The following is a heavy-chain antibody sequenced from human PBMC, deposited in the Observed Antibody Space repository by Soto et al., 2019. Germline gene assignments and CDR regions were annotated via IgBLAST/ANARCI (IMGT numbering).Heavy chain of an antibody. CDR3: ARDRTSITIFGVVIQPNWFDP. J-gene: IGHJ5*02. V-gene: IGHV1-69*04. CDR2: IIPILGIA. Sequence: SVKVSCKASGGTFSSYTISWVRQAPGQGLEWMGRIIPILGIANYAQKFQGRVTITADKSTSTAYMELSSLRSEDTAVYYCARDRTSITIFGVVIQPNWFDPWGQGTLVTVSS. D-gene: IGHD3-3*01. CDR1: GGTFSSYT.